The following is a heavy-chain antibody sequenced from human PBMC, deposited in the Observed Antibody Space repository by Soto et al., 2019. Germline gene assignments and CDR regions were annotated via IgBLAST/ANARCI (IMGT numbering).Heavy chain of an antibody. D-gene: IGHD2-15*01. V-gene: IGHV3-74*01. CDR2: IKSDGSST. J-gene: IGHJ4*02. CDR3: VRDQDTYGQAVFDS. Sequence: PGGSLRLSCAASGFSLSSRGRHWVRQIPGKGLMWVSRIKSDGSSTSYADSVKGRFSISRDNAKNTVYLQMNSLRAEDTALYYCVRDQDTYGQAVFDSWGQGTLVTSPQ. CDR1: GFSLSSRG.